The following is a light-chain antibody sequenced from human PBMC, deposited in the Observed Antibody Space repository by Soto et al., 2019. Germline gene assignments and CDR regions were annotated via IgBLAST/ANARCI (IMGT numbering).Light chain of an antibody. CDR1: QNIRNL. CDR3: QQYNTYAT. J-gene: IGKJ5*01. Sequence: DIQRAQSPFTLSAAVGDSVTTTCRASQNIRNLLAWYQQKPGKAPKPLIYDASTLKTGVPSRFSGSGSGSEFNFTITGLQPDDFATYFCQQYNTYATFGQGTRLEIK. V-gene: IGKV1-5*01. CDR2: DAS.